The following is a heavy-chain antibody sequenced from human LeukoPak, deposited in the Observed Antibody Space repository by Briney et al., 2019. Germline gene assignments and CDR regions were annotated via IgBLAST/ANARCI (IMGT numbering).Heavy chain of an antibody. CDR1: GFTFSGHN. Sequence: GGSLRLSCAASGFTFSGHNMNWVRQAPGKGLEWISFVSISSGTIYYADSVNGRFRISRDNSKNTLYLQMNSLRAEDTAVYYCARASRAAVAGNDYWGQGTLVTVSS. CDR2: VSISSGTI. CDR3: ARASRAAVAGNDY. J-gene: IGHJ4*02. D-gene: IGHD6-19*01. V-gene: IGHV3-48*01.